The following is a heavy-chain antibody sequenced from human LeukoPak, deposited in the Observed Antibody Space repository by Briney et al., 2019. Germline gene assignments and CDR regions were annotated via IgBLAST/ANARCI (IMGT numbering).Heavy chain of an antibody. CDR1: GGPISSYY. J-gene: IGHJ4*02. D-gene: IGHD6-13*01. V-gene: IGHV4-59*01. CDR3: ARGDIAAAGTKFDY. Sequence: SETLSLTCTVSGGPISSYYWSWIRQPPGKGLEWIGYIYYSGSTNYNPSLKSRVTISVDTSKNQFSLKLSSVTAADTAVYYCARGDIAAAGTKFDYWGQGTLVTVSS. CDR2: IYYSGST.